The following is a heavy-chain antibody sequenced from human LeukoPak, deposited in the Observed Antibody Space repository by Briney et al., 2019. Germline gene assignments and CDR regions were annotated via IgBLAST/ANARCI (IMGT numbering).Heavy chain of an antibody. CDR1: GFTFSSYA. V-gene: IGHV3-23*01. D-gene: IGHD4-17*01. CDR2: ISGSGGST. Sequence: TGGSLRLSCAASGFTFSSYAMSWVRQAPGEGLEWVSAISGSGGSTYYANSVKGRFTISRDNSKNTLYLQMNSLRAEDTAVYYCANAFLYGDYGRRPDAFDIWGQGTMVTVSS. J-gene: IGHJ3*02. CDR3: ANAFLYGDYGRRPDAFDI.